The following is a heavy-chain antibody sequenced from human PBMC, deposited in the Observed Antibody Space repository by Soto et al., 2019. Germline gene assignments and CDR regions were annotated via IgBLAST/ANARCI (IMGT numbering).Heavy chain of an antibody. D-gene: IGHD3-22*01. Sequence: GGSLRLSCAASGFTFSNAWMSWVRQAPGKGLEWVGRIKSKTDGGTTDYTAPVRGRFSIARDNYKNTLYMQMNSLKTEVPVVYYCTTDLMGLNCEDSSGYCAIGAFDIWGQGTMVTVSS. CDR2: IKSKTDGGTT. CDR1: GFTFSNAW. J-gene: IGHJ3*02. V-gene: IGHV3-15*01. CDR3: TTDLMGLNCEDSSGYCAIGAFDI.